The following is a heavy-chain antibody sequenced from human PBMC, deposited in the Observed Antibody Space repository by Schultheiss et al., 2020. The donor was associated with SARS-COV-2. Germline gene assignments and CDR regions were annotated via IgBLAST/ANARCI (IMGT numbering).Heavy chain of an antibody. CDR2: ISSSSSYI. J-gene: IGHJ1*01. CDR1: GFDLRVYA. Sequence: GGSLRLSCAASGFDLRVYAMTWVRQAPGKGLEWVSSISSSSSYIYYADSVKGRFTISRDNSKNTLYLQMNSLRAEDTAVYYCARDGPWDGGKATPYFQHWGQGTLVTVSS. V-gene: IGHV3-21*01. CDR3: ARDGPWDGGKATPYFQH. D-gene: IGHD2-15*01.